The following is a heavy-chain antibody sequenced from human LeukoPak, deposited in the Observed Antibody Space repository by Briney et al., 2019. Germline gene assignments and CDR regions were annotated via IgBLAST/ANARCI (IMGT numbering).Heavy chain of an antibody. CDR3: ARETRDFWSAYDS. D-gene: IGHD3-3*01. CDR1: GYSFTNYD. Sequence: GASVKVSCKASGYSFTNYDINWVRQATGQGLEWMGWTNPNSGNTGYAQKFQGRVTFTRNTSISTAYMELSNLRSEDTAVYYCARETRDFWSAYDSWGQGTLVTVSS. CDR2: TNPNSGNT. V-gene: IGHV1-8*03. J-gene: IGHJ5*01.